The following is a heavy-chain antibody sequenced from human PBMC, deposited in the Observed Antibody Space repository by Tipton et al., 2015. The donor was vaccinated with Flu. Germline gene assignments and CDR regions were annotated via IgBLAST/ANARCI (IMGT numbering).Heavy chain of an antibody. CDR2: IYSDDVT. J-gene: IGHJ4*02. D-gene: IGHD3-22*01. Sequence: QLVQSGGGLIQPGGSLRLSCEASGFTVSSNYMTWVRQAPGKGLEWVSLIYSDDVTSYADSVKGRFTISRDNSKNTLYLQMNSLRAEDTAVYYCACTYDNRGFDYWGQGTLVTVSS. CDR3: ACTYDNRGFDY. CDR1: GFTVSSNY. V-gene: IGHV3-53*01.